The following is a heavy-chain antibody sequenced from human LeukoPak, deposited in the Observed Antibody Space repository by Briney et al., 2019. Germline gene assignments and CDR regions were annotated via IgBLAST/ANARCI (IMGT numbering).Heavy chain of an antibody. CDR3: AKSQSGYFDY. CDR2: ISWNSGSI. V-gene: IGHV3-9*01. CDR1: GFTFDDYA. D-gene: IGHD2-15*01. J-gene: IGHJ4*02. Sequence: GGSLRLSCAASGFTFDDYAMHWVRQAPGKGLEWVSGISWNSGSIDYADSVKGRFTISRDNAKNSLYLQMNGLRPEDTALYYCAKSQSGYFDYWGQGTLVTVSS.